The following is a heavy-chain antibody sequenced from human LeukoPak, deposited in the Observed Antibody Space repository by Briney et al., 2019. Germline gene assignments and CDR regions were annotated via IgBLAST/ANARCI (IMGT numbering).Heavy chain of an antibody. Sequence: PSETLSLTCTVSGGSISSGSYYWSWIRQPAGKGLEWIGRIYTSGSTNYNPSLKSRVTISVDTSKNQFSLKLSSVTAADTAVYYCARVISGYDYADYWGQGTLVTVSS. D-gene: IGHD5-12*01. CDR2: IYTSGST. J-gene: IGHJ4*02. CDR3: ARVISGYDYADY. CDR1: GGSISSGSYY. V-gene: IGHV4-61*02.